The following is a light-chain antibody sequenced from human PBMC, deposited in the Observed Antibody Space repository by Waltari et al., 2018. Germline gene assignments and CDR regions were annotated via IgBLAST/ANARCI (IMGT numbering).Light chain of an antibody. CDR2: DAS. Sequence: DIQMTQSPSTLSSPVGDRVTITCRASHSISSWLAWYQQKPGKAPKLLIYDASSLASGVPSRFSGSGYGTEFTLTISSLQPDDFATYYCQQYNSYSGYTFGQGTKLEIK. J-gene: IGKJ2*01. V-gene: IGKV1-5*01. CDR3: QQYNSYSGYT. CDR1: HSISSW.